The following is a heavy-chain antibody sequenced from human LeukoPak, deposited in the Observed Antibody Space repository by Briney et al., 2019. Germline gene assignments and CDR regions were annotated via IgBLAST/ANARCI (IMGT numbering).Heavy chain of an antibody. CDR2: IYTSGST. Sequence: SQTLSLTCTVSGGSISSGSYYWIWIRQPAGKGLEWIGRIYTSGSTNYNPSLKSRVTISVDTSKNQFSLKLSSVTAADTAVYYCARDFPYYYGSGSYYFDYWGQGTLLTVSS. CDR3: ARDFPYYYGSGSYYFDY. CDR1: GGSISSGSYY. J-gene: IGHJ4*02. V-gene: IGHV4-61*02. D-gene: IGHD3-10*01.